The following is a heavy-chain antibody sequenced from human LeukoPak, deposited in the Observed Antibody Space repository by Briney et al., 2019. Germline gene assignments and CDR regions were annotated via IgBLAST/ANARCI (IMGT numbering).Heavy chain of an antibody. J-gene: IGHJ4*02. CDR1: GYSFTGQD. Sequence: ASVKVSCKASGYSFTGQDMHWVGQAPGQGLEWMGWINPNTGGTNYAQKFQGRVTMTRDTTISAAFMELSRLTSDDTAVYYCASYPRYSSSPPFDYWGQGTLVTVSP. V-gene: IGHV1-2*02. CDR2: INPNTGGT. CDR3: ASYPRYSSSPPFDY. D-gene: IGHD6-6*01.